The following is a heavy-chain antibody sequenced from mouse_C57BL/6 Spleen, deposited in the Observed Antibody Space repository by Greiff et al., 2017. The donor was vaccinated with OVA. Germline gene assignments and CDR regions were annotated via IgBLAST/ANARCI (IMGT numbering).Heavy chain of an antibody. CDR1: GSSFTSSY. Sequence: VQLQQSGPELVKPGASVKLSCKSSGSSFTSSYIHWVKQRPGQGLEWIGWIYPGSGNTKYNEKFKGKATLTADTSSSTAYMQLSSLTSEDSAVYYCARAFTLAMDYWGQGTSVTVSS. CDR3: ARAFTLAMDY. CDR2: IYPGSGNT. J-gene: IGHJ4*01. V-gene: IGHV1-66*01.